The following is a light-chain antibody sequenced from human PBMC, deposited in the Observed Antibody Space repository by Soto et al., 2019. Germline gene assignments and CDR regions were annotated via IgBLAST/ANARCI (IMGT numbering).Light chain of an antibody. CDR2: GAS. J-gene: IGKJ5*01. CDR1: QSISNTF. V-gene: IGKV3-20*01. CDR3: QQYGASPIYT. Sequence: EIVLTQSPGTLSLSPGEIATLSFSASQSISNTFLAWYQQKPGQAPRLLIYGASSRATGTPDRFSGSGSGTDFTRSISRLEAEECAVHYCQQYGASPIYTFGQGTRLEIK.